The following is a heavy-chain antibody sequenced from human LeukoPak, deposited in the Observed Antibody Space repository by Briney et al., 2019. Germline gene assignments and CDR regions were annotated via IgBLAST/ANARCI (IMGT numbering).Heavy chain of an antibody. CDR1: GFTFSSYG. D-gene: IGHD2-2*01. CDR3: AEVSLGVVVPAATGHKVDY. V-gene: IGHV3-30*02. CDR2: IRYDGGNK. J-gene: IGHJ4*02. Sequence: AGGSLRLSCAASGFTFSSYGMHWVRQAPGKGLEWVAFIRYDGGNKYYADSVKGRFTISRDNSKNTLYLQMNSLRAEDTAVYYCAEVSLGVVVPAATGHKVDYWGQGTLVTVSS.